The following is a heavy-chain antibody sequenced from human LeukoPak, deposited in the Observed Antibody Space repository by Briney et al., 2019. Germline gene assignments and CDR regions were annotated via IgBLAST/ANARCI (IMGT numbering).Heavy chain of an antibody. D-gene: IGHD4-11*01. CDR2: IYTCGST. V-gene: IGHV4-4*07. Sequence: SETLSLTCTVSGGSISSYYWSWIRQPAGQGLEWIGRIYTCGSTIYNPSLKSRVTISVDTSKNHFSLTLRSVTRAHTAVYYCARDGVSYGNGYYYSYMYVWRKGSTVAVS. CDR1: GGSISSYY. CDR3: ARDGVSYGNGYYYSYMYV. J-gene: IGHJ6*03.